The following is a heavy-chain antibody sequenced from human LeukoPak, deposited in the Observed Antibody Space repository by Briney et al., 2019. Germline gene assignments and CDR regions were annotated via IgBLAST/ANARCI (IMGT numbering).Heavy chain of an antibody. D-gene: IGHD6-13*01. CDR1: GGSFSGYY. CDR2: INHSGST. V-gene: IGHV4-34*01. CDR3: ARHTDIATLSSWKY. Sequence: PSETLSLTCAVYGGSFSGYYWSWIRQPPGKGLEWIGEINHSGSTNYNPSLKSRVTISVDTSKNQFSLKLSSVTAADTAVYYCARHTDIATLSSWKYWGQGTLVTVSS. J-gene: IGHJ4*02.